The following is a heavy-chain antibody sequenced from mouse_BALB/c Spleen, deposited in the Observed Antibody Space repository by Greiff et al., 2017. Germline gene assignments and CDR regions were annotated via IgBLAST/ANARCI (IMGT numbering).Heavy chain of an antibody. Sequence: EVKLQESGPELVKPGASVKISCKASGYSFTGYFMNWVKQSHGKSLEWIGRINPYNGDTFYNQKFKGKATLTVDKSSSTAYMQLSSLTSDDSAVYFCARPDSSGSLYFDYWGQGTTLTVSS. CDR1: GYSFTGYF. CDR3: ARPDSSGSLYFDY. CDR2: INPYNGDT. V-gene: IGHV1-20*01. J-gene: IGHJ2*01. D-gene: IGHD3-2*01.